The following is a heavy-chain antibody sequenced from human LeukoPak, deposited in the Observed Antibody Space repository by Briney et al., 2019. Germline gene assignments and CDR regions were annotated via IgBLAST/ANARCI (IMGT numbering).Heavy chain of an antibody. Sequence: GGSLRLSCAASGLTFSNYWMGWVRQAPGTGLEWVGSIKEDGSETHYVDSVKGRFTISRANSENSLSLQMNGLRAEDTAVYYCATAQSFTFDPWGQGIVVTVSS. CDR1: GLTFSNYW. CDR2: IKEDGSET. CDR3: ATAQSFTFDP. D-gene: IGHD3-3*02. V-gene: IGHV3-7*05. J-gene: IGHJ5*02.